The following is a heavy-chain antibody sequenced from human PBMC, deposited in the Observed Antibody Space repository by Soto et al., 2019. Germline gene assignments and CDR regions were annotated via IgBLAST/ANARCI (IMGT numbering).Heavy chain of an antibody. D-gene: IGHD1-26*01. J-gene: IGHJ4*02. V-gene: IGHV3-64D*06. CDR3: RVVGATFSWYFDS. CDR2: ISSNGGST. CDR1: GFTFSSYA. Sequence: GGSLRLSCSASGFTFSSYAMHWVRQAPGKGLEYVSAISSNGGSTYYADSVKGRFTISRDNSKNTLYLQMSSLRAEDTAVYYCRVVGATFSWYFDSWGKGTLVTVSS.